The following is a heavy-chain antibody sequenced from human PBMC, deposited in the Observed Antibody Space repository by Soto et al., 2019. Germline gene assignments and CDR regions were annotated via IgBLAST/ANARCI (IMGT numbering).Heavy chain of an antibody. D-gene: IGHD2-15*01. CDR2: IYSGGST. CDR3: ARGYCSGGSCYSALAY. CDR1: GFTVSSNY. J-gene: IGHJ4*02. V-gene: IGHV3-53*01. Sequence: PGGSLRLSCAASGFTVSSNYMSWVRQAPGKGLEWVSVIYSGGSTYYADSVKGRFTISRDNSKNTLYLQMNSLRAEDTAVYYCARGYCSGGSCYSALAYWGQGTLVTVSS.